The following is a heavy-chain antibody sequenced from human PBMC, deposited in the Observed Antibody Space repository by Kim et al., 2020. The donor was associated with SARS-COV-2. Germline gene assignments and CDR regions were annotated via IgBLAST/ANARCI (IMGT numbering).Heavy chain of an antibody. CDR2: IYYSGRT. Sequence: SETLSLTCTVSGGSISSGGYYWSWIRQHPGKGLEWIGYIYYSGRTYYNPSLKSRVTISVDTSKNQFSLKLSSVTAADTAVYYCARVGRYIVATIGVAFDIWGQGTMVTVSS. J-gene: IGHJ3*02. CDR3: ARVGRYIVATIGVAFDI. V-gene: IGHV4-31*03. D-gene: IGHD5-12*01. CDR1: GGSISSGGYY.